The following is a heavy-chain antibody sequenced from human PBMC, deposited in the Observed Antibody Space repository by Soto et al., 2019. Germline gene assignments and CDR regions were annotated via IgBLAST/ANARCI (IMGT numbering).Heavy chain of an antibody. J-gene: IGHJ4*02. CDR1: GFSFSDVA. V-gene: IGHV3-64*01. CDR3: ARRDGYNFDY. CDR2: INSHGDST. D-gene: IGHD5-12*01. Sequence: GGSLRLSCVASGFSFSDVAMHWVRQAPGKGLEYVSAINSHGDSTYYANSVKGRFTISRDNSKNTLYLQMGSLRTEDMAVYYCARRDGYNFDYWGQGTLVTVSS.